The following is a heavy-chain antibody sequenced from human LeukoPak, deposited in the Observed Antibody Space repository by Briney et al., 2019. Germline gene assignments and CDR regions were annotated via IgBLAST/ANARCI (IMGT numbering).Heavy chain of an antibody. D-gene: IGHD6-19*01. CDR3: ARDRWLVINIFDY. V-gene: IGHV4-4*07. Sequence: SETLSLTCTVSGGSISSYYWSWLRQPAGKGLEWIGRIYTSGSTNYNPSLKSRVTMSVDTSKNQFSLKLSSVTAADTAVYYCARDRWLVINIFDYWGQGTLVTVSS. J-gene: IGHJ4*02. CDR1: GGSISSYY. CDR2: IYTSGST.